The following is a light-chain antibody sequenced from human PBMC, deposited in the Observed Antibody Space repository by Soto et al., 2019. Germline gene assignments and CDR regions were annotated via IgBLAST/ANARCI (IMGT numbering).Light chain of an antibody. CDR2: KAS. Sequence: DIQMTQSPSTLSASVGDRVTITCRASQTITTLLAWYQQRPGKAPNLLIYKASRLESGVPSRFSGSGSGTEFTLTISSLQPEDFATYFCQQYSTYPRTFGQGTKVEVK. CDR1: QTITTL. J-gene: IGKJ1*01. CDR3: QQYSTYPRT. V-gene: IGKV1-5*03.